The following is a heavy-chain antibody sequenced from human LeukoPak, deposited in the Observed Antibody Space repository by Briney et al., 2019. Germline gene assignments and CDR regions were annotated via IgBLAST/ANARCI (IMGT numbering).Heavy chain of an antibody. CDR1: GFTFSNYL. V-gene: IGHV3-7*01. D-gene: IGHD6-13*01. J-gene: IGHJ4*02. CDR2: IKQDGSEK. Sequence: QTGGSLRLSCAASGFTFSNYLMSWVRQAPGKGLEWVANIKQDGSEKSYVDSVRGRFTISRDNAKNSVYLQMNSLRAEDTALYYCARDWGGIAAAGTRDYWCQGTLVTVSS. CDR3: ARDWGGIAAAGTRDY.